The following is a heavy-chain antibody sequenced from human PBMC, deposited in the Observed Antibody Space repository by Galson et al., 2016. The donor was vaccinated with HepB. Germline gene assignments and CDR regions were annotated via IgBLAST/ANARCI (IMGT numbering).Heavy chain of an antibody. V-gene: IGHV3-33*06. CDR3: AKDLLPSGAGREDYFDY. Sequence: SLRLSCAASGFTFSSYGMHWVRQAPGKGLEWVAVIWYDGNSKYYADSVKGRFTISRDNSKKMLYLQMNSLRAEDTAIYYCAKDLLPSGAGREDYFDYWGQGTLVTVSS. D-gene: IGHD6-19*01. CDR1: GFTFSSYG. CDR2: IWYDGNSK. J-gene: IGHJ4*02.